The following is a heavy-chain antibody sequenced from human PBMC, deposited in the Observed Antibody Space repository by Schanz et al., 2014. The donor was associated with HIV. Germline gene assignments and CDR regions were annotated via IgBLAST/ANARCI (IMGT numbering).Heavy chain of an antibody. V-gene: IGHV3-30*13. CDR2: ISSDGSFQ. CDR3: ALSRPSGYGGSWYFDL. CDR1: GFTFSNYG. J-gene: IGHJ2*01. Sequence: QVQLVESGGGVVQPGRSLRFSCAASGFTFSNYGLHWVRQAPGKGLEWVTFISSDGSFQYYADSVKARFTISRDNSKNRLYLQMNSLKTEDTAVYYCALSRPSGYGGSWYFDLWGRGTLVAVSS. D-gene: IGHD2-15*01.